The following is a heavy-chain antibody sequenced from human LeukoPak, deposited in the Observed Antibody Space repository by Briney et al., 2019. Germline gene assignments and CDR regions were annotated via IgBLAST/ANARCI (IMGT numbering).Heavy chain of an antibody. V-gene: IGHV4-4*07. CDR3: ARRDYYDGGGRNWFDP. CDR2: IHTSWTT. D-gene: IGHD3-16*01. J-gene: IGHJ5*02. Sequence: SETLSLTCTVSGGSMSSYYWSFIRQPAGKGLEWIGRIHTSWTTYYNPSLKSRVTMSVDTSRNQFSLRLTSVTAADTAVYYCARRDYYDGGGRNWFDPWGQGTLVTVSS. CDR1: GGSMSSYY.